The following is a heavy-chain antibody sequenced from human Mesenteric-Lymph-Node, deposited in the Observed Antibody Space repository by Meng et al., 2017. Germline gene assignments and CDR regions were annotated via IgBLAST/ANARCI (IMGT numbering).Heavy chain of an antibody. CDR1: GGYFSRFA. CDR2: IIPYVGRA. J-gene: IGHJ4*02. Sequence: SVKVSCKVSGGYFSRFAISWLRQAPGQGLEWMGGIIPYVGRANYAPRFQGRVTINADEASSTVFMELSTLRSEDTAVYYCARDGVRYGSGSYVDYWGQGNPVT. CDR3: ARDGVRYGSGSYVDY. V-gene: IGHV1-69*13. D-gene: IGHD3-10*01.